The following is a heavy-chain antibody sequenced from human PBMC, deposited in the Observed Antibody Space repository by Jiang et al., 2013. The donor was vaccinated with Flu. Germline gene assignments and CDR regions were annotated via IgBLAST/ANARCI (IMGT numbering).Heavy chain of an antibody. D-gene: IGHD3-22*01. J-gene: IGHJ3*02. CDR3: ARVNPYYYDSSGPSHAFDI. Sequence: SVKVSCKASGYTFTGYYMHWVRQAPGQGLEWMGRINPNSGGTNYAQKFQGRVTMTRDTSISTAYMELSRLRSDDTAVYYCARVNPYYYDSSGPSHAFDIWGQGTMVTVSS. V-gene: IGHV1-2*06. CDR1: GYTFTGYY. CDR2: INPNSGGT.